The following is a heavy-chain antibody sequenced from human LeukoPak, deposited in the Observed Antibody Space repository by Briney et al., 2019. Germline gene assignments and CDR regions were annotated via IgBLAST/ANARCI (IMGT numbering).Heavy chain of an antibody. Sequence: GASVTVTCTASGYTFTSYGISWVRQAPGQGLEWMGWISANNGNTNNAQQIQGRVTMNTDTSTSTAYMELRSLRSDDTAVYYCARDVTIFDLFGSAAVFGGWGYYYYGMDVWGQGTTVTVSS. D-gene: IGHD3-9*01. CDR3: ARDVTIFDLFGSAAVFGGWGYYYYGMDV. CDR2: ISANNGNT. V-gene: IGHV1-18*01. CDR1: GYTFTSYG. J-gene: IGHJ6*02.